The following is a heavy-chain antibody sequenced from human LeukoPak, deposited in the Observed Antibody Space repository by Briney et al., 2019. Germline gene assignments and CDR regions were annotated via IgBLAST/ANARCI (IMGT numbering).Heavy chain of an antibody. CDR2: MNPNGGNT. J-gene: IGHJ6*02. Sequence: ASVKVSCKASGYTFTSYDINWVRQATGQGLEWMGWMNPNGGNTGYAQKFQGRVTMTRNTSISTAYMELSSLRSEDTAVYYCARGAYCSSTSCGYYYYYYGMDVWGQGTTVTVSS. CDR1: GYTFTSYD. CDR3: ARGAYCSSTSCGYYYYYYGMDV. D-gene: IGHD2-2*01. V-gene: IGHV1-8*01.